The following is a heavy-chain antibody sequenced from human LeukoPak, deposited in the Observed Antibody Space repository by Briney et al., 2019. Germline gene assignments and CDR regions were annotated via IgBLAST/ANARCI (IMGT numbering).Heavy chain of an antibody. D-gene: IGHD4-17*01. CDR1: GYTLTELS. CDR2: FDPEDGET. J-gene: IGHJ4*02. CDR3: ATGYGYGDYVLFDY. V-gene: IGHV1-24*01. Sequence: ASVKVSCKVSGYTLTELSMHWVRQAPGKGLEWMGGFDPEDGETIYAQKFQGRVTMTEGTSTDTAYMELSSLRSEDTAVYYCATGYGYGDYVLFDYWGQGTLVTVSS.